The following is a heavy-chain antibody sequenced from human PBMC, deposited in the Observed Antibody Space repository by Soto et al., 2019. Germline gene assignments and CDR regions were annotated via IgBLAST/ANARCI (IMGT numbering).Heavy chain of an antibody. CDR1: GGSISSYY. D-gene: IGHD4-17*01. CDR2: IYYSGST. Sequence: QVQLQESGPGLVKPSETLSLTCTVSGGSISSYYWSWIRQPPGKGLEWIGYIYYSGSTNYNPSLTSXXTXSXXTSKNQFSLKLTSVTAADTAVYYCARWGYGEAFDYWGQGTLVTVSS. V-gene: IGHV4-59*01. J-gene: IGHJ4*02. CDR3: ARWGYGEAFDY.